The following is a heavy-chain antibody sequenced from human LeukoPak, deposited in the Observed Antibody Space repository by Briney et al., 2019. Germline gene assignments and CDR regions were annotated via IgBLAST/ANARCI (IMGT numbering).Heavy chain of an antibody. Sequence: GGSLRLSCAASGFTFSDHYMDWVRQAPGKGLEWVGRTRNKANSYTTEYAASVKDRFTISRDDSEKSLYLQMNSLKTEDTAVYYCARVRYCSSTTCRGAFDIWSQGTMVTVSS. V-gene: IGHV3-72*01. CDR2: TRNKANSYTT. D-gene: IGHD2-2*01. CDR1: GFTFSDHY. J-gene: IGHJ3*02. CDR3: ARVRYCSSTTCRGAFDI.